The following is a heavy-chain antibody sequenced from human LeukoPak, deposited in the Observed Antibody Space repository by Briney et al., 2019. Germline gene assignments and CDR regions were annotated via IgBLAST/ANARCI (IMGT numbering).Heavy chain of an antibody. CDR2: ISYDGSNK. Sequence: GGSLRPSCAASGFTFSSYAMHWVRQAPGKGLEWVAVISYDGSNKYYADSVKGRFTISRDNSKNTLYLQMNSLRAEDTAVYYCARDREQQLVLYYFDYWGQGTLVTVSS. V-gene: IGHV3-30*04. CDR1: GFTFSSYA. J-gene: IGHJ4*02. CDR3: ARDREQQLVLYYFDY. D-gene: IGHD6-13*01.